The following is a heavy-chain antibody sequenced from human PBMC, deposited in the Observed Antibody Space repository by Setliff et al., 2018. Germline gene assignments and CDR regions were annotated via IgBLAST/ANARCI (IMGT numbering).Heavy chain of an antibody. V-gene: IGHV1-3*04. CDR1: GYTFSSYA. D-gene: IGHD2-15*01. CDR2: INTNTGNP. Sequence: ASVKVSCKASGYTFSSYAMNWVRQAPGQGLEWMGWINTNTGNPTYAQDRVTITTDESTSTAYMELDSLRSEDTAVYYCARSPAVLGIVYLDPWGQGTLVTVSS. J-gene: IGHJ5*02. CDR3: ARSPAVLGIVYLDP.